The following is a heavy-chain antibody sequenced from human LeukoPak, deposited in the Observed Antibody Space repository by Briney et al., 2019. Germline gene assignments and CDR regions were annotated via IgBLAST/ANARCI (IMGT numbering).Heavy chain of an antibody. CDR1: GFTFSSYW. J-gene: IGHJ4*02. D-gene: IGHD1-26*01. CDR2: IKQDGSEK. Sequence: AGGSLRLSCAASGFTFSSYWMSWVRQAPGKGLEWVANIKQDGSEKYYVDSVKGRFTISRDNAKNSLYLQMNSLRAEDTAVYYCARARNRVGATTFFDYWGQGTLVTVSS. CDR3: ARARNRVGATTFFDY. V-gene: IGHV3-7*01.